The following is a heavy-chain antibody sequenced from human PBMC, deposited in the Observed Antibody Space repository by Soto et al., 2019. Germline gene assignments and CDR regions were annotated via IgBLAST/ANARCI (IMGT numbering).Heavy chain of an antibody. CDR1: GDSVTSSNW. Sequence: LSLTCAVSGDSVTSSNWWSWVRQPPGKGLEWIGEIYHSESTSYNPSLKSRVTMSIDKSKNQFSLKLTSVTAADTAVYFCARYDFGLFDYWGQGTLVTVSS. CDR2: IYHSEST. CDR3: ARYDFGLFDY. D-gene: IGHD4-17*01. V-gene: IGHV4-4*01. J-gene: IGHJ4*02.